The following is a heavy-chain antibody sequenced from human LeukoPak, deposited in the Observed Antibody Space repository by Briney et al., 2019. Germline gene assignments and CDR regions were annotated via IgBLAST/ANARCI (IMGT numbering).Heavy chain of an antibody. CDR3: ARARYYYGSGSYHNWFDP. CDR1: GGSFSGYY. V-gene: IGHV4-34*01. D-gene: IGHD3-10*01. CDR2: INHSGST. Sequence: PSETLSLTCAVYGGSFSGYYWSWIRQPPGKGLEWIGEINHSGSTNYNPSLKSRVTISVDTSKNQFSLKLSSVTAADTAVYYCARARYYYGSGSYHNWFDPWGQGTLVTVSS. J-gene: IGHJ5*02.